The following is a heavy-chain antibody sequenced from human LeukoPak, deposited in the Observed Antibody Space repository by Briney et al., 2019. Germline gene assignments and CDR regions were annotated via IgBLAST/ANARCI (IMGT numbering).Heavy chain of an antibody. CDR1: GYTFTYRY. CDR2: ITPFNGNT. J-gene: IGHJ3*02. D-gene: IGHD4-17*01. Sequence: GSSVKVSCKASGYTFTYRYLNWVRQAPGQALEWMGWITPFNGNTNYAQKFQDRVTITRDRSMSTAYMELSSLRSEDTAMYYCVSATTVTAAFDIWGQGTLVTVSS. CDR3: VSATTVTAAFDI. V-gene: IGHV1-45*02.